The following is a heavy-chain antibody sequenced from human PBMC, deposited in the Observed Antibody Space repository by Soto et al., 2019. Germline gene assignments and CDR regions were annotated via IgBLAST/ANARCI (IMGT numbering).Heavy chain of an antibody. CDR1: GDSVSSNSAA. CDR2: TYYRYKWYN. D-gene: IGHD4-17*01. CDR3: ARDSSYGGNSAFDY. J-gene: IGHJ4*02. Sequence: SQILSLTCSISGDSVSSNSAAWNWIRQSPSRGLEWLGRTYYRYKWYNDYAVSVKSRITINPDTSKNQFSLQLNSVTPEDTAVYYCARDSSYGGNSAFDYWGQGTLVTVSS. V-gene: IGHV6-1*01.